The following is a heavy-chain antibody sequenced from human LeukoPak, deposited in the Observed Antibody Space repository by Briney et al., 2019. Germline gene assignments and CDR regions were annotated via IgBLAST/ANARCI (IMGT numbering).Heavy chain of an antibody. CDR3: ATDSGSYFLDAFDI. D-gene: IGHD1-26*01. CDR1: GYTFTGNY. Sequence: ASVKVSCKASGYTFTGNYMHWVRQAPGQGLEWMGWINPNSGGTIYAQKFQGRVTMTEDTSTDTAYMELSSLRSEDTAVYYCATDSGSYFLDAFDIWGQGTMVTVSS. CDR2: INPNSGGT. J-gene: IGHJ3*02. V-gene: IGHV1-2*02.